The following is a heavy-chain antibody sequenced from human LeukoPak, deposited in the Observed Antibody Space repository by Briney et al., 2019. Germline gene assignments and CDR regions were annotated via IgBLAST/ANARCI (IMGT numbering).Heavy chain of an antibody. CDR3: ARLPTVTFFDY. Sequence: GSLRLSCAASGFTFSSYEMNWIRQPPGKGLEWIGSIYYSGSTYYNPSLKSRVTISVDTSKNQLSLKLSSVTAADTAVYYCARLPTVTFFDYWGQGTLVTVSS. D-gene: IGHD4-17*01. V-gene: IGHV4-39*01. CDR2: IYYSGST. CDR1: GFTFSSYE. J-gene: IGHJ4*02.